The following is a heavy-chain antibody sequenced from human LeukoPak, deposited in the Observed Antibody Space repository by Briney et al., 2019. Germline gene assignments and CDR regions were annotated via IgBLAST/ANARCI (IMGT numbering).Heavy chain of an antibody. V-gene: IGHV4-59*01. Sequence: PSETLSLTCTVSSGSISSYYWSWIRQPPGKGLEWIGYIYYSGSTNYNPSLKSRVTISVDTSKNQFSLKLSSVTAADTAVYYCAREVAVAGLDVWGQGTTVTVSS. D-gene: IGHD6-19*01. CDR2: IYYSGST. J-gene: IGHJ6*02. CDR3: AREVAVAGLDV. CDR1: SGSISSYY.